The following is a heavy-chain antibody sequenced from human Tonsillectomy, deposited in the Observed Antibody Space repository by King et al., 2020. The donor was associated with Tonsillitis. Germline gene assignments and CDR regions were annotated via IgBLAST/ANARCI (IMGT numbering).Heavy chain of an antibody. Sequence: QLVQSGAEVMKPGASVKVSYKASGNTLSGNYIQWVRQAPGQGLEWMGWINPYTGGTNYAQKFQGRVTMTRDTSISTGYMELNRLRSDDTAVYFCARDQGFTLVRGVTFDAFDIWGQGTMVTVSS. J-gene: IGHJ3*02. CDR3: ARDQGFTLVRGVTFDAFDI. V-gene: IGHV1-2*02. CDR1: GNTLSGNY. D-gene: IGHD3-10*01. CDR2: INPYTGGT.